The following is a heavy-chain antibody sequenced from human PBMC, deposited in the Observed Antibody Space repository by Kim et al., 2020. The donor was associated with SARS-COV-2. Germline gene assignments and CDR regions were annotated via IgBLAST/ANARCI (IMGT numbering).Heavy chain of an antibody. Sequence: SETLSLTCTVSGGSINYYWSWIRQPPGKGLEWIGYIYYSGSADYNPSLKSRATIYVDMFKKQFYLKLSSVTAVDTAVYFCARGEQWQDFDYWGQGTLVTVSS. CDR3: ARGEQWQDFDY. V-gene: IGHV4-59*13. CDR1: GGSINYY. CDR2: IYYSGSA. D-gene: IGHD6-19*01. J-gene: IGHJ4*02.